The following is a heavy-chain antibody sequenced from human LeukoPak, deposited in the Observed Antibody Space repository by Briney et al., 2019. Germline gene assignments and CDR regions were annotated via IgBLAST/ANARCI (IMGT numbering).Heavy chain of an antibody. V-gene: IGHV3-30-3*01. CDR1: GFTFSSYA. CDR2: ISYDGSNK. Sequence: GGSLRLSCAASGFTFSSYAMHWVRQAPGKGLEWVAVISYDGSNKYYADSVKGRFTISRDNSKNTLYLQMNSLRAEDTAVHYCARDTETGELTERFDYWGQGTLVTVSS. CDR3: ARDTETGELTERFDY. J-gene: IGHJ4*02. D-gene: IGHD1-1*01.